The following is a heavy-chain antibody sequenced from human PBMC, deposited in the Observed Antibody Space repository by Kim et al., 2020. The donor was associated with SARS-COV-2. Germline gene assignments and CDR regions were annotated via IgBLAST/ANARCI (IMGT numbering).Heavy chain of an antibody. CDR3: ARDGQVPQAFDY. CDR2: IVPIFRTT. V-gene: IGHV1-69*13. Sequence: SVKVSCKASGGTFSSYGINWVRQAPGQGLEWLGVIVPIFRTTNYAQKFQGRVTITADESTSTAYMELSSLKPQDTAVYYCARDGQVPQAFDYWGQGTLVTVSS. J-gene: IGHJ4*02. CDR1: GGTFSSYG.